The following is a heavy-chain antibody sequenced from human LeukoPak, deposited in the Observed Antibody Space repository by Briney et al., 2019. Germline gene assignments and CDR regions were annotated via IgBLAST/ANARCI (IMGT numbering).Heavy chain of an antibody. CDR1: GFTFSSYE. CDR2: ISSSGSTI. D-gene: IGHD3-16*01. V-gene: IGHV3-48*03. CDR3: ARETPGGVTDAFDI. J-gene: IGHJ3*02. Sequence: GGSLRLSCAASGFTFSSYEMNWVRQAPGKGLEWVSYISSSGSTIYYADSVKGRFTISRDNAKNSLYLQMNSLRAEDTAVYYCARETPGGVTDAFDIWDQGTMVTVSS.